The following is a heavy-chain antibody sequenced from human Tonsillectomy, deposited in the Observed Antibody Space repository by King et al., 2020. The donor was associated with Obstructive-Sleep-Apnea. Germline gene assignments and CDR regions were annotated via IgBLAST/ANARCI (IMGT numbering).Heavy chain of an antibody. D-gene: IGHD4-11*01. CDR2: IYHSGSI. CDR3: AREGHSNYEYYFDY. J-gene: IGHJ4*02. CDR1: GGSISSTNW. Sequence: QLQESGPGLVKPSGTLSLTCAVSGGSISSTNWWSWVRQPPGKGLEWIGEIYHSGSINYNPSLKSRVTISLDKSKNQFSLTLSSVTAADTAVYYCAREGHSNYEYYFDYWGQGTLVTVSS. V-gene: IGHV4-4*02.